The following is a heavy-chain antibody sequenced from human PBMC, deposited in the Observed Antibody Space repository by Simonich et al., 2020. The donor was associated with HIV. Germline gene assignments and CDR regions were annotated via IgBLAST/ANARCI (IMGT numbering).Heavy chain of an antibody. J-gene: IGHJ6*03. Sequence: QVQLQESGPGLVKPSETLSLTCAVSGYSIRNGYYWGWIRQPPGKGLEWIGSIYYSASTYYNPSLKSRVTISVDTSKNQFSLKLSSVTAADTAVYYCAAMPYYYYYMDVWGKGTTVTVSS. CDR1: GYSIRNGYY. CDR3: AAMPYYYYYMDV. CDR2: IYYSAST. D-gene: IGHD2-2*01. V-gene: IGHV4-38-2*01.